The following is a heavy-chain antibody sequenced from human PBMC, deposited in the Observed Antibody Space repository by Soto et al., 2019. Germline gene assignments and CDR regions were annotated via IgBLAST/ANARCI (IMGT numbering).Heavy chain of an antibody. J-gene: IGHJ6*03. CDR3: ARGLFGDIVVVPAPMDV. CDR2: IIPILGIA. Sequence: EASVKVSCKASGGTFSSYTISWVRQAPGQGLEWMGRIIPILGIANYAQKFQGRVTITADKSTSTAYMELSSLRSEDTAVYYCARGLFGDIVVVPAPMDVWGKGTTVTVSS. CDR1: GGTFSSYT. V-gene: IGHV1-69*02. D-gene: IGHD2-2*01.